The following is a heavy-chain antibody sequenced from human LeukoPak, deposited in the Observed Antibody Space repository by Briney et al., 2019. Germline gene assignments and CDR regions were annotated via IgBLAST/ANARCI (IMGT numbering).Heavy chain of an antibody. J-gene: IGHJ4*02. CDR2: LYSAGAT. D-gene: IGHD3-16*01. CDR1: GFIVSSNY. Sequence: GGSLRLSCAASGFIVSSNYMSWVRQVPGKGLEWVSILYSAGATYYADSVRGRFTISRDSSNNTMSLQMNNLRAEDTAVYYCASGGLGARKFYSDPFYFWGQGTLVTVSS. CDR3: ASGGLGARKFYSDPFYF. V-gene: IGHV3-53*01.